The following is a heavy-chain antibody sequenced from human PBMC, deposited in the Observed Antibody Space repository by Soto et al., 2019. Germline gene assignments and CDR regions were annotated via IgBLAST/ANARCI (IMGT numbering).Heavy chain of an antibody. Sequence: QVQLQESGPGLVKPSQTLSLTCTVSGGSISSGGYYWSWIRQHPGKGLEWIGYIYYSGSTYYNPSLKSRVTISVDTSKNQFSLKLSSVTAADTAVYYCARAGRDIVVVVAATVPWFDPWGQGTLVTVSS. CDR3: ARAGRDIVVVVAATVPWFDP. CDR2: IYYSGST. V-gene: IGHV4-31*03. D-gene: IGHD2-15*01. CDR1: GGSISSGGYY. J-gene: IGHJ5*02.